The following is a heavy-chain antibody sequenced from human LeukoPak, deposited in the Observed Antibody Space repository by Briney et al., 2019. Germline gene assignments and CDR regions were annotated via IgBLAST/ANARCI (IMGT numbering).Heavy chain of an antibody. CDR2: VNYSGST. CDR1: GGSIYSYY. CDR3: ARSGTAAGRRDY. J-gene: IGHJ4*02. D-gene: IGHD6-13*01. Sequence: KPSETLSLTCTVSGGSIYSYYWSWIRQPPGKGLEWIGYVNYSGSTNYNPSLKSRVTISVDTSKNQFSLKLNSVNAADTAVYYCARSGTAAGRRDYWGQGTLVTVSS. V-gene: IGHV4-59*01.